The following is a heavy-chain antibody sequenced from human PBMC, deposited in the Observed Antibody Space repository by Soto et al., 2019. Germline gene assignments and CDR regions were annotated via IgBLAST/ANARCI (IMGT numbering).Heavy chain of an antibody. D-gene: IGHD2-15*01. J-gene: IGHJ5*02. V-gene: IGHV1-69*01. CDR1: GGTFRSYA. Sequence: QVQLVQSGAEVKKPESSVKVSCKASGGTFRSYAISWVRQAPGQGLEWMGGIIPIFGTANYAQKFQGRVTINADESTSTAYMELSSVRAEDTAVYYCARTVRYCSVGRCYCFDPWGPGTLVTVSS. CDR3: ARTVRYCSVGRCYCFDP. CDR2: IIPIFGTA.